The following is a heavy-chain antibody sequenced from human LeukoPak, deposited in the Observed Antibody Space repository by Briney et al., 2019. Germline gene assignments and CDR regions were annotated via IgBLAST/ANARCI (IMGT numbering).Heavy chain of an antibody. Sequence: SETLSLTCAVYGGSFSGYYWSWIRQPPGKGLEWIGEINHSGSTNYNPSLKSRVTISVDTSKNQFSLKLSSVTAADTAVYYCARDRRAAAGIYYFDYWGQGTLVTVSS. D-gene: IGHD6-13*01. J-gene: IGHJ4*02. CDR1: GGSFSGYY. V-gene: IGHV4-34*01. CDR2: INHSGST. CDR3: ARDRRAAAGIYYFDY.